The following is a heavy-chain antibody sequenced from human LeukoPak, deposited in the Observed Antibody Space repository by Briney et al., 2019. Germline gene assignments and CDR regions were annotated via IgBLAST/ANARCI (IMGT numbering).Heavy chain of an antibody. J-gene: IGHJ4*02. Sequence: PSETLSLTCAVSGGSINNNHYYWGWIRQPPGKGLEWIGSIYYSGSTYYNPSLKSRVTISVDTSKNQFSLKLSSVTAADTAVYYCARHKAVAGKRGLTLDYWGQGTLVTVSS. D-gene: IGHD6-19*01. CDR2: IYYSGST. CDR3: ARHKAVAGKRGLTLDY. CDR1: GGSINNNHYY. V-gene: IGHV4-39*01.